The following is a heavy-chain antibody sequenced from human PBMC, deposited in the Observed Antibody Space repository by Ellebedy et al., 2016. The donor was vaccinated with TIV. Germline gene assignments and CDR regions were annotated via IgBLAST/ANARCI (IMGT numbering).Heavy chain of an antibody. CDR2: ISYDGSNK. CDR3: ARADDSSGYSIPLDY. V-gene: IGHV3-30-3*01. D-gene: IGHD3-22*01. Sequence: GESLKISXAASGFTFSSYAMHWVRQAPGKGLEWVAVISYDGSNKYYADSVKGRFTISRDNSKNTLYLQMNSLRAEDTAVYYCARADDSSGYSIPLDYWGQGTLVTVSS. CDR1: GFTFSSYA. J-gene: IGHJ4*02.